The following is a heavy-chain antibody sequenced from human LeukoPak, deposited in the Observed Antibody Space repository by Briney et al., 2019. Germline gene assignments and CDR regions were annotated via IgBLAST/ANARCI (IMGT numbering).Heavy chain of an antibody. CDR2: ISGSGGST. D-gene: IGHD3-16*02. Sequence: GGSLRLSCAASGFTFSSYAMSWVRHTPGKGLEWVSAISGSGGSTYYADSVKGRFTISRDNSKNTLYLQMNSLRAEDTAVYYSARGRITFGGVIVPVDYWGQGTLVTVSS. J-gene: IGHJ4*02. CDR1: GFTFSSYA. CDR3: ARGRITFGGVIVPVDY. V-gene: IGHV3-23*01.